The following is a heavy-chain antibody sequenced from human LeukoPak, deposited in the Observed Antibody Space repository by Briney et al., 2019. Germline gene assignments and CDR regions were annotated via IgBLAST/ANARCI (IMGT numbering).Heavy chain of an antibody. CDR2: INPNSGGT. J-gene: IGHJ5*02. V-gene: IGHV1-2*02. D-gene: IGHD3-9*01. CDR1: GYTFTGYY. CDR3: AREGVDYDILTGYYTGSWFDP. Sequence: ASVKVSCKASGYTFTGYYMHWVRQAPGQGLEWMGWINPNSGGTNYGQKFQGRVTMTRDTSISTAYMELSRLRSDDTAVYYCAREGVDYDILTGYYTGSWFDPWGQGTLVTVSS.